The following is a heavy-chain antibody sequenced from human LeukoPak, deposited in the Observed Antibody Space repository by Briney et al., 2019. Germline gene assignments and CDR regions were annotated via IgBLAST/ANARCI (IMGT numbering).Heavy chain of an antibody. V-gene: IGHV3-15*01. Sequence: PGRSLRLSCAASGFTFSNAWMSWVRQAPGKGLEWVGRIKSKTDGGTSDYAAPVKGRFTISRDDSKNTLYLQMNSLKTEDTAVYYCTTWKLERRGCDYWGQGTLVTVSS. J-gene: IGHJ4*02. CDR3: TTWKLERRGCDY. CDR1: GFTFSNAW. CDR2: IKSKTDGGTS. D-gene: IGHD1-1*01.